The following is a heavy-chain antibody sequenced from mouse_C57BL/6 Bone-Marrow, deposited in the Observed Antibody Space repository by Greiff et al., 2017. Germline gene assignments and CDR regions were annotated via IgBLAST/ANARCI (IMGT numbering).Heavy chain of an antibody. D-gene: IGHD2-3*01. CDR1: GYTFTDYE. J-gene: IGHJ3*01. CDR2: IDPETGGN. V-gene: IGHV1-15*01. Sequence: VQVVESGAELVRPGASVTLSCKASGYTFTDYEMHWVKQTPVHGLEWIGAIDPETGGNAYNQKFKGKAILTADKSSSTAYMELRSLSSEYSAVYYCTVCDDGYYLFAYWGQGTLVTVSA. CDR3: TVCDDGYYLFAY.